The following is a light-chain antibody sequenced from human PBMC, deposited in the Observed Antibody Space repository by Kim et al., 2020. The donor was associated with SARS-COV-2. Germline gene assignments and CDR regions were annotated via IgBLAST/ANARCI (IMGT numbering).Light chain of an antibody. CDR1: QAIGTY. CDR2: DAS. V-gene: IGKV1-5*01. CDR3: QKYDTYSPFT. J-gene: IGKJ3*01. Sequence: DIQMTQSPSTLSASVGDRLTITCRASQAIGTYLVWYQQKPGKAPKLIILDASNLDSGVSSRFSGSGDGTEFTLTISNLQPDVFATYYCQKYDTYSPFTFVPGSKVYIK.